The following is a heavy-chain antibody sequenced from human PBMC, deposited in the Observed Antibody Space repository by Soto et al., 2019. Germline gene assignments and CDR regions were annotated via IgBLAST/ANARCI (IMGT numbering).Heavy chain of an antibody. CDR2: INPNSGGT. D-gene: IGHD1-20*01. CDR3: ARAGNWKTSSNYFDY. Sequence: ASVKVSCKASGHTFTGYYMHWVRQAPGQGLEWMGWINPNSGGTNYAQKFQGRVTMTRDTSISTAYMELSRLRSDDTAVYYCARAGNWKTSSNYFDYWGQGTLVTVSS. V-gene: IGHV1-2*02. CDR1: GHTFTGYY. J-gene: IGHJ4*02.